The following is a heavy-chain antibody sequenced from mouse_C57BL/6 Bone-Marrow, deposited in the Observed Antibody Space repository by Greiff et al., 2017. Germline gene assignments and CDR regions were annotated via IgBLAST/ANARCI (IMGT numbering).Heavy chain of an antibody. CDR3: ARKDYCSSYWFAY. CDR1: GFSLSTSGMG. D-gene: IGHD1-1*01. J-gene: IGHJ3*01. CDR2: IYWDDDK. Sequence: QVTLKESGPGILQSSQTLSLTCSFSGFSLSTSGMGVSWIRQPSGKGLEWLAHIYWDDDKRYNPSLKSRLTISKDTSRNQVFLKITSVDTADTATYYCARKDYCSSYWFAYWGQGTLVTVSA. V-gene: IGHV8-12*01.